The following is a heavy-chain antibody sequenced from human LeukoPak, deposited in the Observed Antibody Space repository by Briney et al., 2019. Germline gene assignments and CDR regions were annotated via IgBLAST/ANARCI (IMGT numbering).Heavy chain of an antibody. J-gene: IGHJ4*02. Sequence: GGSLRLSCAASGFTFRSYDMHWVRQVTGKGLGWVSAVGISGDTYYAGSVKGRFTISRENAKNSLYLQMNSLTAGDTAVYYCVRGGIQVSGIDEIDYWGQGTLVTVSS. CDR1: GFTFRSYD. V-gene: IGHV3-13*01. CDR2: VGISGDT. D-gene: IGHD6-19*01. CDR3: VRGGIQVSGIDEIDY.